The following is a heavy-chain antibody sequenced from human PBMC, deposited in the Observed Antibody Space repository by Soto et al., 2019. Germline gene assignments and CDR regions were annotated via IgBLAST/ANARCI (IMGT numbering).Heavy chain of an antibody. CDR1: GYSLTSYY. D-gene: IGHD6-13*01. CDR3: ARVFSPYSSRWTYDY. Sequence: ASVKVSCKASGYSLTSYYMNWVRQAPGQGLEWMGIINPSGGSTNYAQKFQGRVTLATDTSTSTVYMEVSSLRSEDSAMYYCARVFSPYSSRWTYDYWGQGTPVTVSS. V-gene: IGHV1-46*01. J-gene: IGHJ4*02. CDR2: INPSGGST.